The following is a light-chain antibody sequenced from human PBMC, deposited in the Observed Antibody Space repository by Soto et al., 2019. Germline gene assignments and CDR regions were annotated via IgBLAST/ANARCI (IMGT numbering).Light chain of an antibody. Sequence: DIQMTQSPSSVSASVGDSVTITCRASRDISSWLAWYQQRPGKAPKLLIYTASSLRSGIPLRFSGSASGTEFTLSISSLQREDLATYYCQQTHSFPPTFGQGTRLDI. CDR1: RDISSW. V-gene: IGKV1D-12*01. CDR3: QQTHSFPPT. J-gene: IGKJ5*01. CDR2: TAS.